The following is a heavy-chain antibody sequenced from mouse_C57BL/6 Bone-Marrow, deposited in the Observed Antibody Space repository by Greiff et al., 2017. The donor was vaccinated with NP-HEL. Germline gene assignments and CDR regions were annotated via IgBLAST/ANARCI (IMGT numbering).Heavy chain of an antibody. CDR2: INPGSGGT. CDR1: GYAFTNYL. CDR3: ARGGIYYDDAWFAY. D-gene: IGHD2-4*01. J-gene: IGHJ3*01. V-gene: IGHV1-54*01. Sequence: VQLQQSGAELVRPGTSVKVSCKASGYAFTNYLIEWVKQRPGQGLEWIGVINPGSGGTNYNEKFKGKATLTADKSSSTAYMQLSSLTSEDSAVYYYARGGIYYDDAWFAYWGQGTLVTVSA.